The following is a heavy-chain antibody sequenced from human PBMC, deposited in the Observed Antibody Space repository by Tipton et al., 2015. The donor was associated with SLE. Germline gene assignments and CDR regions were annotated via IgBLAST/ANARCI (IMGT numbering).Heavy chain of an antibody. CDR3: AGSSGWEAEYFED. CDR1: GGSVSSQY. D-gene: IGHD6-19*01. V-gene: IGHV4-59*02. CDR2: IYHSGST. J-gene: IGHJ1*01. Sequence: TLSLTCTVSGGSVSSQYWSWIRQPPGKGLEWIGYIYHSGSTNYNPSLTSRVTISVDTSKNQFYLNLRSVTAADTAVYYCAGSSGWEAEYFEDWGQGALVTASS.